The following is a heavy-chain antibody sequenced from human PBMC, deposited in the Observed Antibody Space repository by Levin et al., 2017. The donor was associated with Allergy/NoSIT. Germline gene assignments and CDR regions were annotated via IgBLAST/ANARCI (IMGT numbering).Heavy chain of an antibody. CDR1: GFTFSDYY. CDR3: ARDRLDDFWSGYYTGNWFDP. Sequence: SGGSLRLSCAASGFTFSDYYMSWIRQAPGKGLEWVSYISSSSSYTNYADSVKGRFTISRDNAKNSLYLQMNSLRAEDTAVYYCARDRLDDFWSGYYTGNWFDPWGQGTLVTVSS. D-gene: IGHD3-3*01. CDR2: ISSSSSYT. J-gene: IGHJ5*02. V-gene: IGHV3-11*06.